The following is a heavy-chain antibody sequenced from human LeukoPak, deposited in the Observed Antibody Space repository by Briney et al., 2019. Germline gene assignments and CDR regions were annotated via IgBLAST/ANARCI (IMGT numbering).Heavy chain of an antibody. J-gene: IGHJ1*01. D-gene: IGHD3-22*01. CDR1: GDSASRSDSY. CDR3: ARRRYYDGSGYLE. Sequence: SETLSLTCSVSGDSASRSDSYWDWIRHPPGKGLEWIGTIYYSVRTYYSPSLKSRVTMSVDPFNKQFSLNLRSVTAADTAVYYCARRRYYDGSGYLEWGQGTLLSVSS. CDR2: IYYSVRT. V-gene: IGHV4-39*01.